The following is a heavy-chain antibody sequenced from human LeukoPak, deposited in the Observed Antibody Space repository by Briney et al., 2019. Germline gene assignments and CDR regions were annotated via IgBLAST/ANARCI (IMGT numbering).Heavy chain of an antibody. CDR3: ARRRYSYGFDY. D-gene: IGHD5-18*01. Sequence: GGSLRLSCAASGFIFSNYWMSWVRQAPGKGLEWVANIKQDGSEKYYVDSVKGRFTIFRDNAKNSLYLQMNSLRAEDTAVYYCARRRYSYGFDYWGQGTLVTDSS. J-gene: IGHJ4*02. V-gene: IGHV3-7*01. CDR2: IKQDGSEK. CDR1: GFIFSNYW.